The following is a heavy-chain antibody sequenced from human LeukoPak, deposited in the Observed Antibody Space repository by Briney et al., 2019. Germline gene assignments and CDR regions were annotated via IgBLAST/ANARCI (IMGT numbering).Heavy chain of an antibody. V-gene: IGHV3-53*01. CDR1: GFTVSSNY. Sequence: GGSLRLSCAASGFTVSSNYMSWVRQAPGKGLEWVSVIYRGDSTYYADSVKGRFTISRDNSKSTLFLQMNNLRAEDTAVYYCASVAAAGTPFDSWGQGTLVTVSS. CDR3: ASVAAAGTPFDS. D-gene: IGHD6-13*01. CDR2: IYRGDST. J-gene: IGHJ4*02.